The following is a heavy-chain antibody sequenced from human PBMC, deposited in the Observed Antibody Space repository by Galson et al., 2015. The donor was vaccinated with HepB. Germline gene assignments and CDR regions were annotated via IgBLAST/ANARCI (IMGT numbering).Heavy chain of an antibody. CDR1: GYTFTNYY. J-gene: IGHJ2*01. Sequence: SVKVSCKASGYTFTNYYIHWVRQAPGQGLEWMGIINPGGSFTTYAQKLQGRVTMTRDTSTSTVYMELISLKSEDTAVYYCARGELLRSYFDLWGLGTLVTVSS. CDR3: ARGELLRSYFDL. D-gene: IGHD3-10*02. V-gene: IGHV1-46*04. CDR2: INPGGSFT.